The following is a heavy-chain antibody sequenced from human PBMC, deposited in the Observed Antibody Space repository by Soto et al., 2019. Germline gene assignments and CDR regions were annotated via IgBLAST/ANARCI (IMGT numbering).Heavy chain of an antibody. CDR3: ARHLADIVVVPAATPGAFDI. CDR1: GGSISSGDYY. J-gene: IGHJ3*02. D-gene: IGHD2-2*01. CDR2: IYYSGST. Sequence: QVQLQESGPGLVKPSQTLSLTCTVSGGSISSGDYYWSWIRQPPGKGLEWIGYIYYSGSTYYNPSLKSRVTRSVDTSKNQFSLKLSSVTAVDTAVYYCARHLADIVVVPAATPGAFDIWGQGTMVTVSS. V-gene: IGHV4-30-4*01.